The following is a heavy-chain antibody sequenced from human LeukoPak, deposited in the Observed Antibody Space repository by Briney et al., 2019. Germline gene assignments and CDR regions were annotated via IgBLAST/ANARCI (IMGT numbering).Heavy chain of an antibody. CDR1: GFTLSSYW. D-gene: IGHD2-15*01. J-gene: IGHJ4*02. Sequence: GGPLSLSCAASGFTLSSYWLHWVRQSPAKGLVWFSHISDAAGSITDYADSVRGRFTISRDTAKNTLYLEMNSPGAEDTAVYYCARDLSGYSDYWGQGTLVTVSS. CDR3: ARDLSGYSDY. CDR2: ISDAAGSIT. V-gene: IGHV3-74*01.